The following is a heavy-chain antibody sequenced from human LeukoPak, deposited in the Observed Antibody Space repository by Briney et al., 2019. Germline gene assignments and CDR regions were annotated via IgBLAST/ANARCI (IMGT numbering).Heavy chain of an antibody. CDR1: GFSLGEYA. CDR2: ISGTSRFL. D-gene: IGHD2-8*01. J-gene: IGHJ4*02. V-gene: IGHV3-21*05. CDR3: ARDQANFYDTSGTYGDYFDS. Sequence: GGSLRLSCAASGFSLGEYAMNWVRQAPGKGLEWISYISGTSRFLYYADSVKGRFTISRDNARNSLFLHMNSLRPEDTAVYFCARDQANFYDTSGTYGDYFDSWGQGTLVTVSS.